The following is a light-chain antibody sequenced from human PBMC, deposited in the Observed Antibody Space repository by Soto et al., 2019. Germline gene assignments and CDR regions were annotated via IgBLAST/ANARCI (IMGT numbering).Light chain of an antibody. V-gene: IGKV3-20*01. CDR2: GAS. CDR1: QSVSSSY. J-gene: IGKJ1*01. Sequence: EIVLTQSPGTLSLSAGERATLSCRASQSVSSSYLAWYQQKPGQAPRLLIYGASSRATGIPDRFSGSGSGTEFTLTISRLEPEDFAVYYCHQYGTSPRTFGQGTKVEIK. CDR3: HQYGTSPRT.